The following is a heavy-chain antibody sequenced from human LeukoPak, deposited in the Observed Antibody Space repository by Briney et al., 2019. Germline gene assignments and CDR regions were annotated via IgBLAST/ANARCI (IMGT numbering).Heavy chain of an antibody. J-gene: IGHJ6*03. Sequence: GGSLRLSCAASGFTFSDYYMIWIRQAPGKGLEWASYISSSGDTIYYAGSVKGRFTISRDNAKNSLYLQMNSLRAEDTAVYYCARNPGSSAGYYYYYMDVWGKGTTVTVSS. CDR3: ARNPGSSAGYYYYYMDV. D-gene: IGHD6-6*01. CDR1: GFTFSDYY. V-gene: IGHV3-11*04. CDR2: ISSSGDTI.